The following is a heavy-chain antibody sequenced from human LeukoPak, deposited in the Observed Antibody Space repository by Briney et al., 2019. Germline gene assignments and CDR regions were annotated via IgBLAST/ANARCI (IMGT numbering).Heavy chain of an antibody. J-gene: IGHJ4*02. V-gene: IGHV1-8*02. Sequence: GASVKVSCKAYGYPFTSSDINWVRQATGQGLEWMGWMNPNSGNTGYAQKFQGRVTMTRNTSISTAYMELSSLRSEDTAVYYCARVGYSYGYSGYWGQGTLVTVSS. CDR3: ARVGYSYGYSGY. D-gene: IGHD5-18*01. CDR2: MNPNSGNT. CDR1: GYPFTSSD.